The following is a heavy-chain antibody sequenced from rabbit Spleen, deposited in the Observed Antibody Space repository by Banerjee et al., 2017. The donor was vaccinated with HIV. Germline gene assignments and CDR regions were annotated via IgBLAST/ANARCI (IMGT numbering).Heavy chain of an antibody. CDR1: GFSFSSSDY. D-gene: IGHD8-1*01. V-gene: IGHV1S40*01. CDR3: ARDTGTSFSTYGMDL. Sequence: QSLEESGGDLVKPGAYLTLTCTASGFSFSSSDYMCWVRQAPGKGLEWISCIAGSSSDFTYSATWAKGRFTCSKTSSTTVTLQMTSLTVADTATYFCARDTGTSFSTYGMDLWGPGTLVTVS. CDR2: IAGSSSDFT. J-gene: IGHJ6*01.